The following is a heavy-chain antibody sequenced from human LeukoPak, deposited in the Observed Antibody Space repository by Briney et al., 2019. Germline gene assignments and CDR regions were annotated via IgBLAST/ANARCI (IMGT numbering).Heavy chain of an antibody. V-gene: IGHV3-11*01. CDR3: AKPSSSWQIDY. CDR1: GFTFSDYY. CDR2: ISSSGSTK. Sequence: PGGSLRLSCAASGFTFSDYYMSWIRQAPGKGLEWVSYISSSGSTKYYADSVKGRFTISRDNAKNSLYLQMNSLRAEDTAVYYCAKPSSSWQIDYWGQGTLVTVSS. J-gene: IGHJ4*02. D-gene: IGHD6-13*01.